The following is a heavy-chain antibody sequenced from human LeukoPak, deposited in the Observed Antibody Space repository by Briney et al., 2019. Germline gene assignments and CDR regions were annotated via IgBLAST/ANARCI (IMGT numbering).Heavy chain of an antibody. Sequence: GASVKVSCKVSGYTLTELSMHWVRQAPGKGLEWRGGFDNEDGETFYSQKFQGRVTMTEDTSTDTAYMELSSLRSEDTAVYYCATVKVHHYDRDTPFDYWGQGTLVTVSS. J-gene: IGHJ4*02. CDR1: GYTLTELS. CDR2: FDNEDGET. V-gene: IGHV1-24*01. CDR3: ATVKVHHYDRDTPFDY. D-gene: IGHD3-22*01.